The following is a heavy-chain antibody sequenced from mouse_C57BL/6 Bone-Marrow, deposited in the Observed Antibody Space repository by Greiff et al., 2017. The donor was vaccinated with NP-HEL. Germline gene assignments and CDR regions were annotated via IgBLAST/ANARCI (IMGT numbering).Heavy chain of an antibody. CDR1: GFSFNTYA. Sequence: EVKLVESGGGLVQPKGSLKLSCAASGFSFNTYAMNWVRQAPGKGLECVARIRSTSNNYATYSAESVKDRFTINRDDSESMLYLQMNNLKTEDAAMYYCVREREWGFAYWGQGTLVTVSA. J-gene: IGHJ3*01. CDR2: IRSTSNNYAT. V-gene: IGHV10-1*01. CDR3: VREREWGFAY.